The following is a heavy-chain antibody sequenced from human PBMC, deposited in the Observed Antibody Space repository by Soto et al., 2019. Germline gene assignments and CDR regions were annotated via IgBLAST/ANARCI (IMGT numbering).Heavy chain of an antibody. V-gene: IGHV3-11*06. CDR1: GFTFIDYY. CDR2: VSSSSTYT. CDR3: ARHHGLRTPFDN. D-gene: IGHD5-12*01. J-gene: IGHJ5*02. Sequence: QVQLVESGGGLVEPGGSLRLSCAASGFTFIDYYMSWIRQAPGKGLEWVSYVSSSSTYTKYADSVTGRVTISRDNAKNSLYPQMDSLRAEDTAVYFCARHHGLRTPFDNWGQGTLVTVSS.